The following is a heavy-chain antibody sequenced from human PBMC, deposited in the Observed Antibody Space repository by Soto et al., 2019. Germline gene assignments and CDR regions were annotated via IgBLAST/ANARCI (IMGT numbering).Heavy chain of an antibody. CDR1: GYTFTSYA. V-gene: IGHV1-3*01. CDR3: ASGYSSGTAFDY. CDR2: INAGNGNT. D-gene: IGHD6-19*01. Sequence: QVQLVQSGAEVKKPGASVKVSCKASGYTFTSYAMHWVRQAPGQRLEWMGWINAGNGNTKYSQKFQGRVTITRDTSASTAYMELSSLRSEDTGVYYCASGYSSGTAFDYWGQGTLVTVSS. J-gene: IGHJ4*02.